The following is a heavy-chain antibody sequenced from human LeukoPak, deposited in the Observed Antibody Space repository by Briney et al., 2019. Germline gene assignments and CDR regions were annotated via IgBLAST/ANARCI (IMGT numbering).Heavy chain of an antibody. J-gene: IGHJ6*02. CDR2: INPNTGVT. CDR3: ARARSSSWPFYSGLDV. V-gene: IGHV1-2*02. CDR1: GYSFTAYF. Sequence: ASVKVSCKASGYSFTAYFMHWVRQAPGQGLEWMGWINPNTGVTDYAHKFQDRVTMTRDTSTSTAYMDLSRLTSDDTAVFFCARARSSSWPFYSGLDVWGQGTTVTVSS. D-gene: IGHD6-13*01.